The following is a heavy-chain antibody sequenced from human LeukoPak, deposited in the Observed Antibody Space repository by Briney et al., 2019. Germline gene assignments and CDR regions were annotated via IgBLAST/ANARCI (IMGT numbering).Heavy chain of an antibody. D-gene: IGHD4-11*01. Sequence: GASVKVSRKVSGYTLTALSIQWVRQVPGKGLEWMGGFDPEDGEPIYAQRFQGRVTMTEDTSTDTAYMDLSSLRSDDTAVYYCATNVDYSDDYWGQGTLVTVSS. CDR2: FDPEDGEP. J-gene: IGHJ4*02. CDR3: ATNVDYSDDY. V-gene: IGHV1-24*01. CDR1: GYTLTALS.